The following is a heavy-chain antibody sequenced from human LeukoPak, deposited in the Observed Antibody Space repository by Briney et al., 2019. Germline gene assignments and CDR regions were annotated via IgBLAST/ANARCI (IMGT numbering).Heavy chain of an antibody. CDR2: IKPSSGGT. CDR3: ARDLMVRGPMDV. CDR1: GYPFTGYY. V-gene: IGHV1-2*02. D-gene: IGHD3-10*01. Sequence: ASVKVSCKASGYPFTGYYIHWVRQAPGQGLEWMGWIKPSSGGTNYAQNFQGRVTMTRDTSINTAYMELSRLRSDDTAVYYCARDLMVRGPMDVWGKGTTVTVSS. J-gene: IGHJ6*03.